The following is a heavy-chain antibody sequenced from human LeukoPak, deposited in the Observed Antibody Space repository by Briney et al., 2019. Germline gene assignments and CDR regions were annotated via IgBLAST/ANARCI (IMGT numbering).Heavy chain of an antibody. CDR1: EXTFSSYE. J-gene: IGHJ4*02. V-gene: IGHV3-48*03. CDR2: ISSRGSSI. D-gene: IGHD1-26*01. CDR3: ARDSGSYRGFDY. Sequence: GGSLRLSCAASEXTFSSYEMNWVRQAPGKGLEWISFISSRGSSIYYADSVKGRFTISRDNAKNSLYLQMNSLRAEDTAVYYCARDSGSYRGFDYWGQGTLVTVSS.